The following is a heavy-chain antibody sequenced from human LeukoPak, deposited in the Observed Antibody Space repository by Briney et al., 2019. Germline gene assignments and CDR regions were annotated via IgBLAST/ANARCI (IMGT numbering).Heavy chain of an antibody. V-gene: IGHV4-59*08. D-gene: IGHD2-15*01. Sequence: SETLSLTCTVSGGSISSYYWNWIRQPPGKGLEWIGYIYYTGYTNYNPSLKSRVTISVGTSKKQFSLNLTSVTAADTAVYYCARPPRHDFDDSRVHDAFDIWGQGTMVTVSS. CDR3: ARPPRHDFDDSRVHDAFDI. CDR1: GGSISSYY. CDR2: IYYTGYT. J-gene: IGHJ3*02.